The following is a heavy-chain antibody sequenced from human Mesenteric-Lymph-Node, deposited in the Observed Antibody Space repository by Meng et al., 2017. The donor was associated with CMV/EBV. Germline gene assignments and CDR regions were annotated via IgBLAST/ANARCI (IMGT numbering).Heavy chain of an antibody. CDR3: AGQRRGYCSGGSCYYFDD. V-gene: IGHV4-4*02. CDR2: IYHSGST. Sequence: SIPNTSWWSWVRQPPGKGLEWIGEIYHSGSTNYNPSLKSRVTISVDKSKNQFSLKLSSVTAADTAVYYCAGQRRGYCSGGSCYYFDDWGQGTLVTVSS. D-gene: IGHD2-15*01. CDR1: SIPNTSW. J-gene: IGHJ4*02.